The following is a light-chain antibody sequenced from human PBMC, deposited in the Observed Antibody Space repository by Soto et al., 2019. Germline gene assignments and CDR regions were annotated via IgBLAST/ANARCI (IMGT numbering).Light chain of an antibody. CDR2: GAS. V-gene: IGKV3D-15*01. CDR1: HRVSSY. J-gene: IGKJ4*01. Sequence: EIGMTQSPATLSVSPGERVTLSCMASHRVSSYLAWYQQKPGQAPRLLIYGASTRATDIPARFSGSGSGTDFTLTISSLQSEDFAVYYCQQYNNWPLTFGGGTKVDIK. CDR3: QQYNNWPLT.